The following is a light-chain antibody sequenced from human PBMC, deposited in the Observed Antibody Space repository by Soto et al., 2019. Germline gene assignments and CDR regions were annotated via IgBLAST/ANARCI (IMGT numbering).Light chain of an antibody. CDR3: QQYNFWPLA. Sequence: EKVITQSPTTLSVSPGERATPSCRASQSVSSNLAWYQQKPGQAPRLLIFGASTRATGIPARFSGSGSGTEFTLIISSLQSEDFAVYYCQQYNFWPLACGGGPKVDIK. CDR2: GAS. V-gene: IGKV3-15*01. J-gene: IGKJ4*01. CDR1: QSVSSN.